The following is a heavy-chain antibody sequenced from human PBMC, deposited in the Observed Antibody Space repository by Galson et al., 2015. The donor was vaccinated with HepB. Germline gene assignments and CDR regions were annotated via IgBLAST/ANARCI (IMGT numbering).Heavy chain of an antibody. J-gene: IGHJ4*03. CDR2: INTNGGGT. V-gene: IGHV3-64*02. CDR3: ARGQGYCTYDSCYGXYFDY. Sequence: SLRLSCAASGFTXXXXXXXXXXXAXXXXLXYVSGINTNGGGTYXADSVKGRFIISRDNSKNXLFIQMGSLRAEDMAVYYCARGQGYCTYDSCYGXYFDYWGXXTLV. D-gene: IGHD2-8*01. CDR1: GFTXXXXX.